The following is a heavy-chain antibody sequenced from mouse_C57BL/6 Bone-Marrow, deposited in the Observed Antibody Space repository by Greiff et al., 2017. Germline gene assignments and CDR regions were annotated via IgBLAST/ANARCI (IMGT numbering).Heavy chain of an antibody. CDR1: GFNIKNTY. CDR2: IDPANGNT. J-gene: IGHJ1*03. V-gene: IGHV14-3*01. D-gene: IGHD2-5*01. Sequence: VHVKQSVAELVRPGASVKLSCTASGFNIKNTYMHWVKQRPEQGLEWIGRIDPANGNTKYAPKFQGKATITADTSSNTAYLQLSSLTSEDTAIYYCARRSNFGYWYFDVWGTGTTVTVSS. CDR3: ARRSNFGYWYFDV.